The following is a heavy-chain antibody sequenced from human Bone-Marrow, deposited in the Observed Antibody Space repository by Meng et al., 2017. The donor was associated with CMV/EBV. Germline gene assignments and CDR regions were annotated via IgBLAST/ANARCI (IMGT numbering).Heavy chain of an antibody. CDR1: GFTFSDYY. CDR2: IRYDGSNK. D-gene: IGHD3-3*01. Sequence: GESLKISCAASGFTFSDYYMSWVRQAPGKGLEWVAFIRYDGSNKYYADSVKGRFTISRDNSKNTLYLQMNSLRAEDTAVYYCARMESGPRDYYYYGMDVWGQGTTVTVSS. J-gene: IGHJ6*02. CDR3: ARMESGPRDYYYYGMDV. V-gene: IGHV3-30*02.